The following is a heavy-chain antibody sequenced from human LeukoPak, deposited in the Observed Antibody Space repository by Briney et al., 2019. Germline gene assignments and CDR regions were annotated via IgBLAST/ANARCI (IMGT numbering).Heavy chain of an antibody. CDR2: INPDSGGT. V-gene: IGHV1-2*02. J-gene: IGHJ3*02. CDR3: ARAGRYDLSGSGDAFDI. CDR1: GYTFTGYY. D-gene: IGHD1-26*01. Sequence: GASVKVSCKASGYTFTGYYIHWVRQAPGQGLEYMGWINPDSGGTNYAQKFQGRVTMSSDTSITTAYMELSSLRSDDTALYFCARAGRYDLSGSGDAFDIWGQGTMVTVSS.